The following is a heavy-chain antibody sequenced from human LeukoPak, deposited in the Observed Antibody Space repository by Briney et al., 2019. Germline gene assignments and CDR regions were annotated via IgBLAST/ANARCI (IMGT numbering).Heavy chain of an antibody. J-gene: IGHJ4*02. CDR1: GGSIGSRY. CDR3: ARSVTPTPAFDY. V-gene: IGHV4-59*11. CDR2: IHYSGSS. D-gene: IGHD4-23*01. Sequence: SETLSLICSVSGGSIGSRYWSWIRQTPGKGLEWIGYIHYSGSSSYSSSLKSRVSISVDTSKNQFSLILTSVIVADTAVYYCARSVTPTPAFDYWGQGTLVTVSS.